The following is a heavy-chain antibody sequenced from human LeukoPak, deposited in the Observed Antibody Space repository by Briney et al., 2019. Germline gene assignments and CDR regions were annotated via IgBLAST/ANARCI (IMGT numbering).Heavy chain of an antibody. Sequence: ASVKVSCMASGYTFTGYYMHWVRQAPGQGLEWMGWINPNSGGTNYAQKFQGRVTMTRDTSISTAYMELSRLRSDDSAVYYCARAPYCSSTSCYWFYNWFDPWGQGTLVTVSS. J-gene: IGHJ5*02. CDR1: GYTFTGYY. CDR3: ARAPYCSSTSCYWFYNWFDP. D-gene: IGHD2-2*01. CDR2: INPNSGGT. V-gene: IGHV1-2*02.